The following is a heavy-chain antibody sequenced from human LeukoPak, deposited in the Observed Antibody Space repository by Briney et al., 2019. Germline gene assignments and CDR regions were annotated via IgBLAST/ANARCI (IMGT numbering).Heavy chain of an antibody. Sequence: VASVKVSCKASGGTFSSYAISWVRQAPGQGLEWMGGIIPIFGTANYAQKFQGRVTITADKSTSTAYMELSSLRSEDTAVYYCARELHYYDSSGYPLGYWGQGTLVTVSS. D-gene: IGHD3-22*01. CDR1: GGTFSSYA. J-gene: IGHJ4*02. CDR3: ARELHYYDSSGYPLGY. V-gene: IGHV1-69*06. CDR2: IIPIFGTA.